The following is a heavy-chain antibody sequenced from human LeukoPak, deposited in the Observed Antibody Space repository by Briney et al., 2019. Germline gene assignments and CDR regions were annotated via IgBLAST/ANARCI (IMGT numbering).Heavy chain of an antibody. CDR1: GDTFSNFV. CDR2: IIPILGIA. J-gene: IGHJ6*02. D-gene: IGHD2-15*01. Sequence: SVKVSCKTSGDTFSNFVIIWVRQAPAQGLERMGRIIPILGIANYAQKFQGRVTITADKSTSTAYMELSSLRSEDTAVYYCARDGICSGGSGYDEYYYYYGMDVGGQGTTVTVSS. CDR3: ARDGICSGGSGYDEYYYYYGMDV. V-gene: IGHV1-69*04.